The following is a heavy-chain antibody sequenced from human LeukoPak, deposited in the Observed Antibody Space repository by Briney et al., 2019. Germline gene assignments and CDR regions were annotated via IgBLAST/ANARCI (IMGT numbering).Heavy chain of an antibody. CDR3: ARGANRYYDSSGYYPFDY. CDR1: GFIFSSYS. D-gene: IGHD3-22*01. CDR2: ISSSSSYI. Sequence: GGSLRLSCAASGFIFSSYSMNWVRQAPGKGLEWVSSISSSSSYIYYADSVKGRFTISRDNAKNSLYLQMNSLRAEDTAVYYCARGANRYYDSSGYYPFDYWGQGTLVTASS. J-gene: IGHJ4*02. V-gene: IGHV3-21*01.